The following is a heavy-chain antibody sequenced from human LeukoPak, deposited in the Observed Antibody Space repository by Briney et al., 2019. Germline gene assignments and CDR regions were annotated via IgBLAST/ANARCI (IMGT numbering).Heavy chain of an antibody. CDR2: INPNSGGT. CDR3: ARAGGNLRAFDI. CDR1: GYTFTGNY. Sequence: ASVKVSCKASGYTFTGNYMHWVRQAPGQGLEWMGWINPNSGGTNYAQKFQGRVTMTRDTSISTAYMELSRLRSDDTAVYYCARAGGNLRAFDIWGQGTMVTVSS. J-gene: IGHJ3*02. D-gene: IGHD1-7*01. V-gene: IGHV1-2*02.